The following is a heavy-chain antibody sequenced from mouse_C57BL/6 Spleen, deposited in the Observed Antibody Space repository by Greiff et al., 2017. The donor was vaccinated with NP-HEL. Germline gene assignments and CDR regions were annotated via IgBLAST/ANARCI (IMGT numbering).Heavy chain of an antibody. CDR1: GYAFTNYL. Sequence: VQLQQSGAELVRPGTSVKVSCKASGYAFTNYLIEWVKQRPGQGLEWIGVINPGSGGTNYNEKFKGKATLTADKSSSTAYMQLSSLTSEDSAVYFCARSGGPSFDYWGQGTTLTVSS. J-gene: IGHJ2*01. D-gene: IGHD3-1*01. CDR3: ARSGGPSFDY. V-gene: IGHV1-54*01. CDR2: INPGSGGT.